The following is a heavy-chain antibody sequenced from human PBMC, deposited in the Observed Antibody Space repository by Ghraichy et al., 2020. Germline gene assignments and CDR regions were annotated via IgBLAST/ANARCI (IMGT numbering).Heavy chain of an antibody. Sequence: GGSLRLSCAASGFTFSSYAMSWVRQAPGKGLEWVSAISGSGGSTYYADSVKGRFTISRDNSKNTLYLQMNSLRAEDTAVYYCAKDGYDFWSGYYSNYYYYGMDVWGQGTTVTVSS. J-gene: IGHJ6*02. CDR2: ISGSGGST. V-gene: IGHV3-23*01. CDR3: AKDGYDFWSGYYSNYYYYGMDV. D-gene: IGHD3-3*01. CDR1: GFTFSSYA.